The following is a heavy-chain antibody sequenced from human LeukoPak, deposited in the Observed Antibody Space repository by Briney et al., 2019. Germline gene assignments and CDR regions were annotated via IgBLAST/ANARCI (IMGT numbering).Heavy chain of an antibody. CDR3: AKDGTAKSSSWYDYYYYYGMDV. Sequence: PGGSLRLSWAASGFTFSSYSMSWVRQAPGKGLEWVSAISGSGGSTYYADSVKGRFTISRDNSKNTLYLQMNSLRAEDTAVYYCAKDGTAKSSSWYDYYYYYGMDVWGQGTTVTVSS. J-gene: IGHJ6*02. CDR2: ISGSGGST. D-gene: IGHD6-13*01. CDR1: GFTFSSYS. V-gene: IGHV3-23*01.